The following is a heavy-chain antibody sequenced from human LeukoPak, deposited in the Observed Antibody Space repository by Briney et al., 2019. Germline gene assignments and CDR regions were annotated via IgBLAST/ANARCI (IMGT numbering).Heavy chain of an antibody. CDR3: ARGLGGSSWYYYYYMDV. CDR1: GGSISSYY. CDR2: IYTSGST. J-gene: IGHJ6*03. D-gene: IGHD6-6*01. V-gene: IGHV4-4*07. Sequence: SETLSLTCTVSGGSISSYYWSWIRQPAGKGLEWIGRIYTSGSTNYNPSPKSRVTMSVDTSKNQFSLKLSSVTAADTAVYYCARGLGGSSWYYYYYMDVWGKGTTVTVSS.